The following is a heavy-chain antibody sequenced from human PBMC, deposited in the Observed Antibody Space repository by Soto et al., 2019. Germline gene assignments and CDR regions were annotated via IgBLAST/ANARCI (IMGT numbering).Heavy chain of an antibody. D-gene: IGHD3-16*02. J-gene: IGHJ6*02. V-gene: IGHV3-74*01. CDR2: INTDGSST. Sequence: GGSLRLSCASSEFTFNNYWIHLVRQVPGKGLVWVSRINTDGSSTDYADSVKGRFTISRDNAENTVYLQMNSLRGEDTALYYCARGIYQKYGMDVWGQGTTVTVSS. CDR3: ARGIYQKYGMDV. CDR1: EFTFNNYW.